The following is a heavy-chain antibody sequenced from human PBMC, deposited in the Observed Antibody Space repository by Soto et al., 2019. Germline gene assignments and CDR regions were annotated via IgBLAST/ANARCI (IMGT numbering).Heavy chain of an antibody. CDR3: AKGEGSSGYYSLFDD. V-gene: IGHV3-9*01. CDR1: GFTFDDYA. Sequence: GGSLRLSCAASGFTFDDYAMHWVRQAPGKGLEWVSGISWNSGSIGYADSVKGRFTISRDNAKNSLYLQMNSLRAEDTALYYCAKGEGSSGYYSLFDDSGQGTLVTVSS. J-gene: IGHJ4*02. D-gene: IGHD3-22*01. CDR2: ISWNSGSI.